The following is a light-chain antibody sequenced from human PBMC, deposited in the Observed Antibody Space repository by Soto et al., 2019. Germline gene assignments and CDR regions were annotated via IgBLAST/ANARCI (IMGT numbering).Light chain of an antibody. Sequence: QSALTQPASVSGSPGQSITISCTGTSNDVGGYNYVSWYQQHPDTAPKLIIYDVRYRPSGVSNRFSGSKSGNTASLTISGLQAEDEADYYCSAYTSSSTPYVFGSGTKVTLL. J-gene: IGLJ1*01. V-gene: IGLV2-14*03. CDR1: SNDVGGYNY. CDR3: SAYTSSSTPYV. CDR2: DVR.